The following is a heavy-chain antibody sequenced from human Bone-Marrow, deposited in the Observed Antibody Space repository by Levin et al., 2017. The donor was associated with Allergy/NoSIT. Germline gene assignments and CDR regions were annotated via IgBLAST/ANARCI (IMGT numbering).Heavy chain of an antibody. D-gene: IGHD3-22*01. CDR3: ARDSPYDSSVDY. V-gene: IGHV4-61*01. CDR2: IYYSGST. CDR1: GGSVSSGSYY. Sequence: PSETLSLTCTVSGGSVSSGSYYWSWIRQPPGKGLEWIGYIYYSGSTNYNPSLKSRVTISVDTSKNQFSLKLSSVTAADTAVYYCARDSPYDSSVDYWGQGTLVTVSS. J-gene: IGHJ4*02.